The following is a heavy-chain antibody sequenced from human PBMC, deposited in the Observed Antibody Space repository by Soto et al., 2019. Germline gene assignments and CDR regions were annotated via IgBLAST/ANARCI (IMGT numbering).Heavy chain of an antibody. V-gene: IGHV1-18*01. CDR3: VRFSRFRIAVAGYFAY. J-gene: IGHJ4*02. D-gene: IGHD6-19*01. CDR1: GYTFTTYC. Sequence: ASVKVACKASGYTFTTYCISWVRQAPGQGLEWMGWISAYNGNTNYAQKLQGRVTMTTDTSTSTAYMELRSLRSDDTAVYFCVRFSRFRIAVAGYFAYWGQGTLVTVSS. CDR2: ISAYNGNT.